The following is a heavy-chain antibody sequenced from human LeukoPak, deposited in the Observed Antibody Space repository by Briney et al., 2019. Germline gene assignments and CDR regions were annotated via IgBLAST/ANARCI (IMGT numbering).Heavy chain of an antibody. Sequence: ASVRVSCKASGYSFVLYGISWVRQAPGEGPEWMGWISGSTGDTNYAQKFQGRVTMTADTSSSTAYMELRSLRSDDTAVYYCARDENYGIFFNVDYWGQGTLVTVSS. CDR2: ISGSTGDT. CDR3: ARDENYGIFFNVDY. V-gene: IGHV1-18*01. CDR1: GYSFVLYG. J-gene: IGHJ4*02. D-gene: IGHD4-17*01.